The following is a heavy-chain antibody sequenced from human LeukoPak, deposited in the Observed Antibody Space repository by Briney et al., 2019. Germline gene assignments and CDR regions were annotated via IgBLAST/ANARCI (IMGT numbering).Heavy chain of an antibody. D-gene: IGHD6-13*01. CDR3: ARLEGESDGSSWYKVDY. CDR1: GNSFTNYW. J-gene: IGHJ4*02. Sequence: GESLKISCKGSGNSFTNYWIAWVRQLPGKGLEWMGIIYPGDSDTRYSPSFQGQVTISVDKSISTAYLQWSSLKASDTAMYYCARLEGESDGSSWYKVDYWGQGTLVTVSS. V-gene: IGHV5-51*01. CDR2: IYPGDSDT.